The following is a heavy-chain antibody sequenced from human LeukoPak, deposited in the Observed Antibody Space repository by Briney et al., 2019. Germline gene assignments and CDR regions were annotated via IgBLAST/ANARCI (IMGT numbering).Heavy chain of an antibody. CDR3: TRRTRIAAGVYNIDF. J-gene: IGHJ4*02. V-gene: IGHV4-4*09. CDR2: IYPSGNS. Sequence: SETLSLTCAVYGGSFSGYYWNWIRQPPGKGLEWLGYIYPSGNSDYNPSLKSRVSMSVVTSKKQISLRLSSVTAADTAVYYCTRRTRIAAGVYNIDFWGQGTLVTVSS. CDR1: GGSFSGYY. D-gene: IGHD6-25*01.